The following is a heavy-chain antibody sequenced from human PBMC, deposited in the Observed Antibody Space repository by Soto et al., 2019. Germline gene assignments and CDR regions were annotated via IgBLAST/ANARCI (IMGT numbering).Heavy chain of an antibody. CDR1: GYTLTKLS. J-gene: IGHJ4*02. D-gene: IGHD1-26*01. CDR2: FDPEAGET. Sequence: ASVKVSCKVSGYTLTKLSMHWVRQAPGKGLEWMGGFDPEAGETIYAQKFQGRVAVTEDTSTDTVYMELNSPISEDTAVYYCATPPGRQQLLLRALSFDYWGQGTLVTVSS. V-gene: IGHV1-24*01. CDR3: ATPPGRQQLLLRALSFDY.